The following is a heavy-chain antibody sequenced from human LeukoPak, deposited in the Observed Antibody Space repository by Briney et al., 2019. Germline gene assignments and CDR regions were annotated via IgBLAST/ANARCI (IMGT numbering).Heavy chain of an antibody. J-gene: IGHJ4*02. CDR3: ARGGSGTYYHY. Sequence: PSETLSLTCTVPGGSISSYYWSWVRQPPGEGLEWIGYIYFSGSTNYNPSLQSRVTISVDTSKNQFSLKLSSVTAADTAVYYCARGGSGTYYHYWGQGTLVTVSS. D-gene: IGHD1-26*01. V-gene: IGHV4-59*01. CDR1: GGSISSYY. CDR2: IYFSGST.